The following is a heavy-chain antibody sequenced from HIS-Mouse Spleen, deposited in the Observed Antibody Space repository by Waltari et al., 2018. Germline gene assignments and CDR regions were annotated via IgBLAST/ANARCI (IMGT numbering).Heavy chain of an antibody. CDR1: GYTFTSYD. D-gene: IGHD6-13*01. J-gene: IGHJ6*02. CDR3: ARGVGSSWYYYYYGMDV. V-gene: IGHV1-8*01. Sequence: QVQLVQSGAEVKKPGASVKVSCKASGYTFTSYDINWVRQATGQGLEWMGWMKPNSGKTGYAQKFQGRVTMTRNTSISTAYMELSSLRSEDTAVYYCARGVGSSWYYYYYGMDVWGQGTTVTVSS. CDR2: MKPNSGKT.